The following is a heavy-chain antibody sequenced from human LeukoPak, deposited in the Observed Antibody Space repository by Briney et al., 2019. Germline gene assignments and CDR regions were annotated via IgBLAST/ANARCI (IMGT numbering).Heavy chain of an antibody. CDR2: IYHSGST. CDR3: ARDWGVSARPGYMDV. Sequence: SETLSLTCAVSGGSISSSNWWSWVRQPPGKGLEWIGEIYHSGSTNYNPSLKSRVTISVDKSKNHFSLKLSSVTAADTAVYYCARDWGVSARPGYMDVWGKGTTVTVSS. V-gene: IGHV4-4*02. J-gene: IGHJ6*03. D-gene: IGHD6-6*01. CDR1: GGSISSSNW.